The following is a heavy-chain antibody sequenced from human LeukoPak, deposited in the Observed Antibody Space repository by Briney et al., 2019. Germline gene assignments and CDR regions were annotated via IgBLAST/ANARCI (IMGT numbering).Heavy chain of an antibody. CDR2: ISYDGSNK. D-gene: IGHD3-22*01. CDR1: GLTFSSYA. J-gene: IGHJ4*02. Sequence: GGSLRLSCAASGLTFSSYAMHWVRQAPGKGLEWVAVISYDGSNKYYADSVKGRFTISRDNSKNTLYLQMNSLRAEDTAVYYCASSTYYYDSSGHRDWGQGTLVTVSS. CDR3: ASSTYYYDSSGHRD. V-gene: IGHV3-30-3*01.